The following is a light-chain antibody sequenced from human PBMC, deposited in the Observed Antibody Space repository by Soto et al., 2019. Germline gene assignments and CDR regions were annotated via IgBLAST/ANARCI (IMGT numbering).Light chain of an antibody. CDR3: RSYAGSNNLV. CDR2: EVT. CDR1: SSDVGGYDY. Sequence: QSVLTQPPSASGSPGQSVTISCTGTSSDVGGYDYVSWYQQLPGKTPKVMIYEVTKRPSGVPDRFSGSKSGNTPSLSVSGIQAEHEADYYCRSYAGSNNLVFGGGTKQTVL. V-gene: IGLV2-8*01. J-gene: IGLJ2*01.